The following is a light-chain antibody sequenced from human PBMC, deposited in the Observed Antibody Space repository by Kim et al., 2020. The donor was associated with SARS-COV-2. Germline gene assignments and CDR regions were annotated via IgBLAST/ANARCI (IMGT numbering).Light chain of an antibody. V-gene: IGKV3-20*01. CDR2: GES. Sequence: LSLGERATLSCRASQIIADNYLAWYQQKPGQAPRLLIYGESSRATGVPDRFGGSGSGTDFTLTITRLEPEDFAVYYCQHYGTSRYTFGQGTKLEI. CDR1: QIIADNY. CDR3: QHYGTSRYT. J-gene: IGKJ2*01.